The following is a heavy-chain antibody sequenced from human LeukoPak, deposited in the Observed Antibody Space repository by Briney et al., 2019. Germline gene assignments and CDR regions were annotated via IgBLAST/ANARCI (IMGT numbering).Heavy chain of an antibody. CDR2: ISWNSGSI. CDR1: GFTFDDYA. V-gene: IGHV3-9*01. CDR3: ARVGWFGEPPPYYYYYYMDV. J-gene: IGHJ6*03. D-gene: IGHD3-10*01. Sequence: GGSLRLSCAASGFTFDDYAMHWVRQAPGKGLEWVSGISWNSGSIGYADSVKGRFTISRDNSKNTLYLQMNSLRAEDTAVYYCARVGWFGEPPPYYYYYYMDVWGKGTTVTVSS.